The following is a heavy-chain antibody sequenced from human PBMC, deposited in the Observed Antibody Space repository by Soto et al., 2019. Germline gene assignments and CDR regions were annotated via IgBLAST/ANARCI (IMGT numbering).Heavy chain of an antibody. V-gene: IGHV3-30*18. D-gene: IGHD1-26*01. J-gene: IGHJ4*02. Sequence: QVPLVESGGGVVQPGRSLRLSCAASGFTFSSYGMHWVRQAPGKGLEWVAVISYDGSNKYYADSVKGRFTISSDNSKNTLYLQMNTLRAEDTAVYYCAKGAYIGSYLAYWGPGTLVTVS. CDR3: AKGAYIGSYLAY. CDR2: ISYDGSNK. CDR1: GFTFSSYG.